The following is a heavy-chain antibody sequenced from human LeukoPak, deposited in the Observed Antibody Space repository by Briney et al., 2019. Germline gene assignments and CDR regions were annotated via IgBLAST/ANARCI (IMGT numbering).Heavy chain of an antibody. J-gene: IGHJ5*02. V-gene: IGHV1-46*01. CDR3: AREGLGGVVVPDAIPRPWFDP. Sequence: ASVKVSCKASGYTFTSYYMHWVRQAPGQGLEWMGIINPNCGSTSYAQKFQGRVIMTRDTSTSTIYMELSSLRSEDTAVYYCAREGLGGVVVPDAIPRPWFDPWGQGTLVTVSS. CDR1: GYTFTSYY. CDR2: INPNCGST. D-gene: IGHD2-2*01.